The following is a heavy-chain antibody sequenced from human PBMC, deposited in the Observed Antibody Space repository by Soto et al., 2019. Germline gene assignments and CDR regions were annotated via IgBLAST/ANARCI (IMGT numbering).Heavy chain of an antibody. Sequence: GESLKISCKGSGYSFTSYWIGWVRQMPGKGLEWMGIIYPGDSDTRYSPSFQGQVTISADRSISTAYLQWSSLKASDTAMYYCARSRVDAREYFDYWGQGTLVTVSS. J-gene: IGHJ4*02. V-gene: IGHV5-51*01. CDR3: ARSRVDAREYFDY. D-gene: IGHD1-26*01. CDR1: GYSFTSYW. CDR2: IYPGDSDT.